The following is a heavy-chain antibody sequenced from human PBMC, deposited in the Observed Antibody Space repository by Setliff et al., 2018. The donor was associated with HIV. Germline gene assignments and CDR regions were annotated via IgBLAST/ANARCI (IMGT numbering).Heavy chain of an antibody. V-gene: IGHV4-34*01. J-gene: IGHJ4*02. CDR3: VTSSSWSSRLNF. CDR1: GGSLSGHY. Sequence: PSETLSLTCAVCGGSLSGHYWTWIRQPPGEGLEWIGEINHSGKTNYNPSLKSRVTISVDTSKNQFSLKVTSVTAADTAVYYCVTSSSWSSRLNFWGQGMLVTVSS. D-gene: IGHD6-13*01. CDR2: INHSGKT.